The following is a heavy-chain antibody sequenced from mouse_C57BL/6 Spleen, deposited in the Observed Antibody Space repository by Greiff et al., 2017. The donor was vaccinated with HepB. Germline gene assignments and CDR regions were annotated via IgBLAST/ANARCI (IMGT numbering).Heavy chain of an antibody. CDR3: ARGIWLANYFDY. J-gene: IGHJ2*01. Sequence: EVKVVESGGGLVKPGGSLKLSCAASGFTFRDYGMHWVRQAPEKGLEWVAYISSGSSTIYYADTVKGRFTISRDNAKNTLFLQMTSLRSEDTAMYYCARGIWLANYFDYWGQGTTLTVSS. CDR1: GFTFRDYG. D-gene: IGHD2-2*01. V-gene: IGHV5-17*01. CDR2: ISSGSSTI.